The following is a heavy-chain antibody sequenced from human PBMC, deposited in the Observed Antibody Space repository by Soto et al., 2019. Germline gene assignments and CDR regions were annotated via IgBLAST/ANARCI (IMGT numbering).Heavy chain of an antibody. CDR3: ERNAKLGESSVT. Sequence: GESLKISCKGSGYSFTSYWISWVRQMPGKGLEWMGRIDPSDSYTNYSPSFQGHVTISADKSISTAYLQWSSLKASDTAMYYCERNAKLGESSVTWGQGTLVTVSS. CDR1: GYSFTSYW. D-gene: IGHD3-10*01. V-gene: IGHV5-10-1*01. CDR2: IDPSDSYT. J-gene: IGHJ5*02.